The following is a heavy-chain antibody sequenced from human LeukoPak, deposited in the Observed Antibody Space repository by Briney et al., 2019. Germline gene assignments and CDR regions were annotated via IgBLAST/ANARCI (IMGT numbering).Heavy chain of an antibody. J-gene: IGHJ4*02. Sequence: GGSLRLSCAASGFTFSSYGMSWVRQAPGKGLEWVSAISGSGGSTYYADSVKGRFTISRDNSKNTLYLQMNSLRAGDTAVYYCAKEDDYYGSGSYYTASGYWGQGTLVTVSS. CDR3: AKEDDYYGSGSYYTASGY. V-gene: IGHV3-23*01. CDR2: ISGSGGST. D-gene: IGHD3-10*01. CDR1: GFTFSSYG.